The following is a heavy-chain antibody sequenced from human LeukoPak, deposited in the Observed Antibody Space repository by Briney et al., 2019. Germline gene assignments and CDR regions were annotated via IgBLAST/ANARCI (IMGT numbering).Heavy chain of an antibody. J-gene: IGHJ4*02. CDR3: AREPLNYFDY. D-gene: IGHD1-14*01. V-gene: IGHV4-38-2*02. Sequence: SETLSLTCAVSSYSISSGYYWGWIRRPPGKGLEWIGSVYHTGSTYYYPSLKSRVTISVDTSKNHFSLKLSSVTAADTAVYYCAREPLNYFDYWGQGTLVTVSS. CDR1: SYSISSGYY. CDR2: VYHTGST.